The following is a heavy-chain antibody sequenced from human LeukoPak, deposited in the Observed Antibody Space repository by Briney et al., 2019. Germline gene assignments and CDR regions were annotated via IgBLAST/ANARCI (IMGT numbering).Heavy chain of an antibody. D-gene: IGHD3-10*01. CDR3: ARGYYGSGSYPYYYYYYMDV. Sequence: ASVKVSCKASGGTFSSYAISWVRQAPGQGLEWMGGIIPIFGTANYAQKFQGRVTITADESTSTAYMELSSLRSEDTAVYYCARGYYGSGSYPYYYYYYMDVWGKGTTVTVSS. CDR2: IIPIFGTA. V-gene: IGHV1-69*13. CDR1: GGTFSSYA. J-gene: IGHJ6*03.